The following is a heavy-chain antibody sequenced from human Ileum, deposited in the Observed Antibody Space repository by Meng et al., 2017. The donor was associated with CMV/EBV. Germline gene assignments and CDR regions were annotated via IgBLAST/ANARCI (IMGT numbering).Heavy chain of an antibody. Sequence: ASVKVSCKASGYRLSAHYIHWVRKAPGQGLEWMGWMYPHTGATDYAQKLSDRVTMTRDMSISTFYMELSGLTSDDTAVYYCVRDMDASEGSAFDIWGQGTMVIVSS. J-gene: IGHJ3*02. V-gene: IGHV1-2*02. D-gene: IGHD2-2*03. CDR1: GYRLSAHY. CDR3: VRDMDASEGSAFDI. CDR2: MYPHTGAT.